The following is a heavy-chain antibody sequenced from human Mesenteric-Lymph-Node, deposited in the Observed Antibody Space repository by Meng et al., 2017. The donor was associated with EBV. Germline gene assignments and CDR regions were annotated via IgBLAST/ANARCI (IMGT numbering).Heavy chain of an antibody. CDR1: GGSISSSNC. V-gene: IGHV4-4*02. CDR3: ARVNDSSGYLDY. J-gene: IGHJ4*02. CDR2: IFHSGST. D-gene: IGHD3-22*01. Sequence: GDLAEWGPGLVKPSGTLSLACAVFGGSISSSNCWSWTRQRPVKGLDWIGEIFHSGSTNYNPSIKSRVTISVDKSKNQFSLKLSSVTAADTAVYYCARVNDSSGYLDYWGQGTLVTVSS.